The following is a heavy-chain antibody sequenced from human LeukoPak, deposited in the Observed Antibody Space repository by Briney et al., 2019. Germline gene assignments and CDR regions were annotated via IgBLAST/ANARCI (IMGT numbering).Heavy chain of an antibody. V-gene: IGHV4-34*01. Sequence: SETLSLTCAVNGGSFRGYYWIWIRQPPGKGLEWIGEIYHSGSTKYIPSLKSRLTISVDTSKNQFSLNLSSMTAADTAVYYCARGLGANHYCYMDVWGKGTTVTVSS. CDR3: ARGLGANHYCYMDV. CDR1: GGSFRGYY. D-gene: IGHD3-10*01. CDR2: IYHSGST. J-gene: IGHJ6*03.